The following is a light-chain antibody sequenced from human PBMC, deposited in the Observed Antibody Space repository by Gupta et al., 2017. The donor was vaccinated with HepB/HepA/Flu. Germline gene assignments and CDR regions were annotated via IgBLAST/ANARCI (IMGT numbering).Light chain of an antibody. CDR2: SAS. J-gene: IGKJ4*01. V-gene: IGKV1-37*01. CDR3: HRTYNDPSWLT. Sequence: DIQLTKSPSSLSASVGDRVTITCWVSQGISSYLSWYRQKPGKVPKRLIYSASKFQSEVSSRFSGSGYGTYFTLTISSLQPEDVATYYGHRTYNDPSWLTFGGGTKVEIK. CDR1: QGISSY.